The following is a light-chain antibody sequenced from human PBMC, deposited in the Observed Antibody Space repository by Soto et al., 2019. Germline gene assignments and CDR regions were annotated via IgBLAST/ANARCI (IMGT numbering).Light chain of an antibody. CDR2: YDD. J-gene: IGLJ1*01. V-gene: IGLV1-36*01. Sequence: QSVLTQPPSVSEAPRQRVTISCSGSSSNIGNNAVNWYQQLPGKAPKLLIYYDDLLPSGVSDRFSGSKSGTSASLGISGLQSEDEADYYCAAWDDSLSGFVFGTGTKVTVL. CDR3: AAWDDSLSGFV. CDR1: SSNIGNNA.